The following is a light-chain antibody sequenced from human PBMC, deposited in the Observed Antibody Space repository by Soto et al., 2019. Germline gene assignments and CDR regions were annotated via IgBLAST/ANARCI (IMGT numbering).Light chain of an antibody. J-gene: IGKJ4*01. V-gene: IGKV1-12*02. CDR2: GAS. CDR3: HQANSLPS. CDR1: QDISTW. Sequence: DIQMTQSPSSVSASVGDRVTITCRASQDISTWLAWYHQKPGKAPKLLIYGASTLQSGVPSRFSGSGSGTDFTLTIGSLQPEDFATYYCHQANSLPSFGGGTKVEIK.